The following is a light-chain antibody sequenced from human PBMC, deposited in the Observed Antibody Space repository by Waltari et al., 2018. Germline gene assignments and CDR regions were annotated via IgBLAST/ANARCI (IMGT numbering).Light chain of an antibody. Sequence: QSALTQPASVSGSPGHSIPISRTGTSTDVGFSSLVSWYQQHPGKAPKLMIYEGSKRPSGVSNRFSGSKSGNTASLTISGLQSEDEADYYCCSYAGSSWYVFGTGTKVTVL. CDR1: STDVGFSSL. V-gene: IGLV2-23*01. CDR3: CSYAGSSWYV. CDR2: EGS. J-gene: IGLJ1*01.